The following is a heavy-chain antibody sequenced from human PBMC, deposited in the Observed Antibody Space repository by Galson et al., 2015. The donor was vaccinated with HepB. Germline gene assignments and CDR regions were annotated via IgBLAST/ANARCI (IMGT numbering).Heavy chain of an antibody. V-gene: IGHV1-18*01. J-gene: IGHJ2*01. D-gene: IGHD3-22*01. CDR3: ARVGLPYYYDSSGGPWYFDL. CDR2: ISAYNGNT. Sequence: SVKVSCKASGSTFTSYGISWVRQAPGQGLEWMGWISAYNGNTNYAQKLQGRVTMTTDTSTSTAYMELRSLRSDDTAVYYCARVGLPYYYDSSGGPWYFDLWGRGTLATVSS. CDR1: GSTFTSYG.